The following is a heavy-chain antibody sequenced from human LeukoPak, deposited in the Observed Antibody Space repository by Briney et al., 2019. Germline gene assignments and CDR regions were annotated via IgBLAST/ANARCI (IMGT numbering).Heavy chain of an antibody. CDR2: ISDSGGRT. CDR3: ARANRITMVGAFDI. Sequence: PGGSLRLSCAASGFTFSSYAMTWVRQAPGKGLEWVSSISDSGGRTYYADSVKGRCTISRDNSKNTLYLQMNSLRAEDTALYYCARANRITMVGAFDIWGQGTMVTVSS. CDR1: GFTFSSYA. D-gene: IGHD3-10*01. J-gene: IGHJ3*02. V-gene: IGHV3-23*01.